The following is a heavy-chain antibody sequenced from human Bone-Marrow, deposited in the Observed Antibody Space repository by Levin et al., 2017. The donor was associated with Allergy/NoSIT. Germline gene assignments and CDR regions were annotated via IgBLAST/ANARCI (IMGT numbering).Heavy chain of an antibody. D-gene: IGHD3-10*01. CDR2: IYWDDDK. CDR1: GFSLSSSGVG. Sequence: SGPTLVKPTQTLTLTCTFSGFSLSSSGVGVGWIRQPPGKALEYLVVIYWDDDKRYSPSLKSRLTVTKDTSKNQVVLTMTNMDPVDTATYYCAHRLRSGTAWSAPYFDYWGQGTLVTVSS. V-gene: IGHV2-5*02. J-gene: IGHJ4*02. CDR3: AHRLRSGTAWSAPYFDY.